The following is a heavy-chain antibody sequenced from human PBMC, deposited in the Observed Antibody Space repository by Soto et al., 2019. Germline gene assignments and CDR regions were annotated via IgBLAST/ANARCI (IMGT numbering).Heavy chain of an antibody. D-gene: IGHD2-15*01. J-gene: IGHJ4*02. Sequence: EVQLLESGGGLVQPGGSLRLSCAASGFTFGSYAMSWVRQAPGKGLEWVSAISGSGGNTYYADSVKGRFTISRDNSNNTLYLQMNSLRVEDTAVYYCAKDRGLGGGRCYNYWGRGILVTVSS. V-gene: IGHV3-23*01. CDR3: AKDRGLGGGRCYNY. CDR1: GFTFGSYA. CDR2: ISGSGGNT.